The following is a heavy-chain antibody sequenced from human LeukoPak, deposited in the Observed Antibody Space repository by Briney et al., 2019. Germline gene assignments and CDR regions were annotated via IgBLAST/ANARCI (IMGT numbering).Heavy chain of an antibody. Sequence: SKTLSLTCGVYGGSFSGYYWNWIRQPPGKGLEWIGSIYYSGSTYYNPSLKSRVTISVDTSENQFPLKLSSVTAADTAVYYCARPTADSSGYYVFDYWGQGTLVTVSS. J-gene: IGHJ4*02. CDR1: GGSFSGYY. V-gene: IGHV4-34*01. CDR2: IYYSGST. D-gene: IGHD3-22*01. CDR3: ARPTADSSGYYVFDY.